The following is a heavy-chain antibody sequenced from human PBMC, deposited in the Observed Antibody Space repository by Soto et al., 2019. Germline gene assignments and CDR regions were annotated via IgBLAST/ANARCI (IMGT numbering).Heavy chain of an antibody. D-gene: IGHD4-17*01. CDR3: VKIGVYGDGGPYFDY. Sequence: QVQLVESGGGVVQPGRSLRLSCAASGFTFSSYGMHWVRQAPGKGLEWVAVIWYDGSNKYYADSVKGRFTISRDNSKNTLYLQMNSLRAEDTAVYYCVKIGVYGDGGPYFDYWGQGTLVTVSS. CDR2: IWYDGSNK. CDR1: GFTFSSYG. V-gene: IGHV3-33*06. J-gene: IGHJ4*02.